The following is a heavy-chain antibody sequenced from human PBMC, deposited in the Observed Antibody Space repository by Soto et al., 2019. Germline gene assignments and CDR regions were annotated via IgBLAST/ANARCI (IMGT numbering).Heavy chain of an antibody. CDR3: ARAHYYDSSGYPTGGGDY. J-gene: IGHJ4*02. Sequence: QVQLVQSGAEVKKPGSSVKVSCKASGGTFSSYTISWVRQAPGQGLEWMGRIIPILGIANYAQKFQGRVTITAEKSTSTAYMELSSLRSEDTAVYYCARAHYYDSSGYPTGGGDYWGQGTLVTVSS. CDR1: GGTFSSYT. D-gene: IGHD3-22*01. CDR2: IIPILGIA. V-gene: IGHV1-69*02.